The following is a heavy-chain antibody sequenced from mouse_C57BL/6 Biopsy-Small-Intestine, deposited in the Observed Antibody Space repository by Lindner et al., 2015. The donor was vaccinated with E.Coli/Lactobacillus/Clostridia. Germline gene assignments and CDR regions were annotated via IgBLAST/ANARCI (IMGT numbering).Heavy chain of an antibody. J-gene: IGHJ2*01. CDR3: VRQDDGYYYYFDY. CDR1: GFSFNTYG. V-gene: IGHV10-1*01. CDR2: IRSKSNNYAT. D-gene: IGHD2-3*01. Sequence: VQLQESGGGLVQPKGSLKLSCAASGFSFNTYGMNWVRQAPGKGLEWVARIRSKSNNYATYYADSVKDRFTISRDDSESMLYLQMNNLKTEDTAMYYCVRQDDGYYYYFDYWGQGTTLTVSS.